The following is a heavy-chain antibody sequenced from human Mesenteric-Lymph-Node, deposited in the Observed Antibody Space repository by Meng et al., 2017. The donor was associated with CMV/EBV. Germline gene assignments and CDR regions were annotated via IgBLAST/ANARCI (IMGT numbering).Heavy chain of an antibody. CDR2: VYHSGSA. D-gene: IGHD3-22*01. CDR3: AFDYDNSAYYYVSSYFDY. CDR1: GYSTSSGYY. J-gene: IGHJ4*02. Sequence: SETLSPTCSVSGYSTSSGYYWGWIRQPPGKGLEWIGSVYHSGSAYYNPSLKSRVTISVDTSKNQFSLWLSSVTAADTAVYYCAFDYDNSAYYYVSSYFDYWGQSTLVTVSS. V-gene: IGHV4-38-2*02.